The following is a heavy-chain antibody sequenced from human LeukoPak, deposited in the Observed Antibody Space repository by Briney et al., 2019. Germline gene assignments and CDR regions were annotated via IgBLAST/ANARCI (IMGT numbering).Heavy chain of an antibody. J-gene: IGHJ4*02. CDR1: EFTFSSYA. V-gene: IGHV3-23*01. Sequence: GGPLRLSCQAPEFTFSSYAISWVRQAPGKGLEWVSAISGSGGSTYYADSVKGRFTISRDNSKNTLYLQMNSLRAEDTAVYYCARIAAAGEFDYWGQGTLVTVSS. CDR3: ARIAAAGEFDY. D-gene: IGHD6-13*01. CDR2: ISGSGGST.